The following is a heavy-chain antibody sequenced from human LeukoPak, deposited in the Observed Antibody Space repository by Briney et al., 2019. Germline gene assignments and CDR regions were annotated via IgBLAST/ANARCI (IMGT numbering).Heavy chain of an antibody. D-gene: IGHD3-10*01. Sequence: GGSLRLSCAASGFTFSSYGMHWVRQAPGKGLEWVAFIRYDGGNKYYADSVKGRFTISRDNSKNTLYLQMNSLRAEDTAVYYCAKDQPPFGSGSYQDYWGQGTLVTVSS. CDR2: IRYDGGNK. CDR1: GFTFSSYG. V-gene: IGHV3-30*02. J-gene: IGHJ4*02. CDR3: AKDQPPFGSGSYQDY.